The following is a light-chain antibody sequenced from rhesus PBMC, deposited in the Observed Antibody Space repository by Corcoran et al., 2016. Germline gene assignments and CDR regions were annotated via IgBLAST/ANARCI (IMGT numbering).Light chain of an antibody. J-gene: IGLJ1*01. CDR2: ENN. V-gene: IGLV1-85*01. Sequence: QSVLTQPPSVSGAPGQRVTISCTGRSSNIGGHYVQWYQQLPGTAPNLLIYENNKRPSGVSDRFSGSQSGTSASLTITGLQSEEEAEYYCQSYDSSLSAHYIFGAGTRLTVL. CDR3: QSYDSSLSAHYI. CDR1: SSNIGGHY.